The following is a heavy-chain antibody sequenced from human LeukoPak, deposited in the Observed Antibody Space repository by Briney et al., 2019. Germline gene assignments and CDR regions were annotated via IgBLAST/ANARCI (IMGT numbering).Heavy chain of an antibody. CDR2: ISAYNGNT. V-gene: IGHV1-18*01. D-gene: IGHD3-10*01. CDR1: GYTFTSYG. J-gene: IGHJ4*02. CDR3: ARDSVFYGSGSPIPKPFDY. Sequence: ASVKVSCKASGYTFTSYGISWVRQAPGQGLEWMGWISAYNGNTNYAQKLQGRVTVTTDTSTSTAYMELRSLRSDDTAVYYCARDSVFYGSGSPIPKPFDYWGQGTLVTVSS.